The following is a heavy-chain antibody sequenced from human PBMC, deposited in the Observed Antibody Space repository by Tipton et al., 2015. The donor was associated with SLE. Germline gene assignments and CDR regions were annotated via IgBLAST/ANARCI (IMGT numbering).Heavy chain of an antibody. CDR1: DGSIDRYF. J-gene: IGHJ6*02. D-gene: IGHD5-12*01. CDR2: INNTGST. CDR3: ARAGGYDYYYSGMDV. Sequence: PGLVKPSETLSLTCTVSDGSIDRYFWNWIRQPPGKGLEWIGYINNTGSTNYNPSLKSRATISVGTSRNQFSLNLNSVTAADTAVYYCARAGGYDYYYSGMDVWGQGTTVTVSS. V-gene: IGHV4-59*01.